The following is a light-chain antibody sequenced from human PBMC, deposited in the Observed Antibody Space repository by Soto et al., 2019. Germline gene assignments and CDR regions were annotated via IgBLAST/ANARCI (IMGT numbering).Light chain of an antibody. CDR1: QGISSA. CDR3: QQFNYYPST. Sequence: ALQLTQSPSSLSASVGDRVTITCRASQGISSALAWYQQKPGKPPNLLIYDASSLESGVPSRFSGGGSGTVFTLTISSLQPEDFAAYYCQQFNYYPSTFGQGTRLEIK. CDR2: DAS. J-gene: IGKJ5*01. V-gene: IGKV1D-13*01.